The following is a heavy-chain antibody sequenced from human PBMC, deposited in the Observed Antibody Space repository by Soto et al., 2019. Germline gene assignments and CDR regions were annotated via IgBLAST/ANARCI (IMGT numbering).Heavy chain of an antibody. CDR1: GGSFSGYY. V-gene: IGHV4-34*01. CDR3: ARGQAAIAVAGTDRNYFDY. J-gene: IGHJ4*02. Sequence: PSETLSLTCAVYGGSFSGYYWSWIRQPPGKGLEWIGEINHSGSTNYNPSLKSRVTISVDTSKNQFSLKLSSVTAADTAVYYCARGQAAIAVAGTDRNYFDYWGQGTLVTVSS. D-gene: IGHD6-19*01. CDR2: INHSGST.